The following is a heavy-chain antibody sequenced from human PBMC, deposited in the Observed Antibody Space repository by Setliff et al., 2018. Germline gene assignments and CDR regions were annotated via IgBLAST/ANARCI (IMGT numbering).Heavy chain of an antibody. J-gene: IGHJ4*02. V-gene: IGHV3-49*04. CDR1: GFTFGDYA. Sequence: QPGGSLRLSCTASGFTFGDYAMSWVRQAPGKGLEWVGFIRSKAYGGTTEYAASVKGRFTISRDDSKSIAYLQMNSLRAEDTAIYYCAGGYPSNFDYWGQGTLVTVSS. D-gene: IGHD3-22*01. CDR3: AGGYPSNFDY. CDR2: IRSKAYGGTT.